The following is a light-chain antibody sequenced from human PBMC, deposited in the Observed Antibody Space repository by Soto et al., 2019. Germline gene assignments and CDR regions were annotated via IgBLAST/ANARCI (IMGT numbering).Light chain of an antibody. CDR3: QSYDSSLSGSV. CDR1: SSNIGAGYD. V-gene: IGLV1-40*01. J-gene: IGLJ3*02. Sequence: QSVLTQPPSVSGAPGQRVTISCTGSSSNIGAGYDVHWYQQLPGTAPKLLIYRNSNRPSGVPDRVSGSKSGTSASLAITGLQAPDEADYYRQSYDSSLSGSVFGGGTKVTVL. CDR2: RNS.